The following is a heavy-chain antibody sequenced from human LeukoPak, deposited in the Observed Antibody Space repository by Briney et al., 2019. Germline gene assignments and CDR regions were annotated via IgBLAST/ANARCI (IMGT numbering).Heavy chain of an antibody. CDR1: GGSFSGYY. J-gene: IGHJ4*02. Sequence: PSETLSLTWAVYGGSFSGYYWSWIRQPPGKGLEWIGEINHSGSTNYNPSLKSRVTISVDTSKNQFSLKLSSVTAADTAVYYCASSPHLIVGATTVWGQGTLVTVSS. D-gene: IGHD1-26*01. CDR2: INHSGST. CDR3: ASSPHLIVGATTV. V-gene: IGHV4-34*01.